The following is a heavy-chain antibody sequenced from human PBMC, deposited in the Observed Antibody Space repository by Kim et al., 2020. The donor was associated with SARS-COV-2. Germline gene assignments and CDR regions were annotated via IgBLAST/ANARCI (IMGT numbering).Heavy chain of an antibody. Sequence: SETLSLTCTVSGGSISSYYWSWIRQPPGKGLEWIGYIYYSGSTNYNPSLKSRVTISVDTSKNQFSLKLSSVTAADTAVYYCARRKKGYWGFDPWGQGTLVTVSS. CDR2: IYYSGST. D-gene: IGHD2-8*02. CDR3: ARRKKGYWGFDP. V-gene: IGHV4-59*08. J-gene: IGHJ5*02. CDR1: GGSISSYY.